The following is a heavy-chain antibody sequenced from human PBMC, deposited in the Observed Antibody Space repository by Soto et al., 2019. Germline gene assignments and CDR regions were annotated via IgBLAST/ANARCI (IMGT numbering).Heavy chain of an antibody. CDR3: ASGETYYDFWSGAKYYYYGMDV. Sequence: QLQLQESGPGLVKPSETLSLTCTVSGGSISSSSYYWGWIRQPPGKGLEWIGSIYYSGSTYYNPSLKSRVTISVDTSKNQFSLKLSSVTAADTAVYYCASGETYYDFWSGAKYYYYGMDVWGQGTTVTVSS. V-gene: IGHV4-39*01. D-gene: IGHD3-3*01. CDR1: GGSISSSSYY. J-gene: IGHJ6*02. CDR2: IYYSGST.